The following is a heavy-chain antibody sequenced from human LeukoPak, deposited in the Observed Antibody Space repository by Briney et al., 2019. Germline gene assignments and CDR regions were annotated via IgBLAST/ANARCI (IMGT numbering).Heavy chain of an antibody. CDR2: IYSGGST. J-gene: IGHJ4*02. V-gene: IGHV3-66*01. CDR3: ARSCYTSHCYFDY. CDR1: GFTVSSNY. Sequence: GSLRLSFAASGFTVSSNYMSWVRQAPGKGLEWVSVIYSGGSTYYADSVKGRFTISRDNSKNTLYLQMNSLRAEDTAVYYCARSCYTSHCYFDYWGQGTLVTVSS. D-gene: IGHD3-16*02.